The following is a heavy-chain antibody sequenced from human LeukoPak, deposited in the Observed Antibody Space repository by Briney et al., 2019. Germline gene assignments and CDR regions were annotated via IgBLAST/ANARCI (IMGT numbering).Heavy chain of an antibody. CDR1: GDRSSTYG. J-gene: IGHJ4*02. CDR3: TRDLGVTAKDPFEY. CDR2: INRNNGKT. Sequence: GASVKVSCKISGDRSSTYGINWVRQAPGQGLEWLGWINRNNGKTKYGQKFQGRVTMTRDTDTTTYYMEMRSLGSDDTAIYYCTRDLGVTAKDPFEYWSQGTLVTVTS. D-gene: IGHD3-10*01. V-gene: IGHV1-18*01.